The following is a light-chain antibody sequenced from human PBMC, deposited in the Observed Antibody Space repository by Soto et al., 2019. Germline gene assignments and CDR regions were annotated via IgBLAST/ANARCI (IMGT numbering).Light chain of an antibody. J-gene: IGLJ1*01. CDR1: TSDVGGYDY. CDR2: DVT. V-gene: IGLV2-11*01. CDR3: RSYPDNYPSR. Sequence: QSALTQPRSVSGSPGQSVTISCTGTTSDVGGYDYVSWYQHHPGKAPKLIIYDVTQRPSGIPDRFSGSKSGNTASLTISGLQADDEAYYRCRSYPDNYPSRLGTGTKVAVL.